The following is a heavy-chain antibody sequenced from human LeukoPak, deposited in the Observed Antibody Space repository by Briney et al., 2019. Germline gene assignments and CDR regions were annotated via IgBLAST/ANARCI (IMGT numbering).Heavy chain of an antibody. J-gene: IGHJ4*02. CDR3: ARIVVAASSESYFES. CDR1: RFTFSSYS. D-gene: IGHD6-19*01. CDR2: ISSSSSYL. V-gene: IGHV3-21*01. Sequence: PGGSVRLSCAASRFTFSSYSMNWVRQAPGKGRVWVSSISSSSSYLYYADSVKGRFTISRDNAKNSLYLQMNSLRAEDTAVYYCARIVVAASSESYFESWGQGALVTVSS.